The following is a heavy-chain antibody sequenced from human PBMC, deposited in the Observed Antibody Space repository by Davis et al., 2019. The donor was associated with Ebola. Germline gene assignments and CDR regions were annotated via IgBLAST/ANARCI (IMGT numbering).Heavy chain of an antibody. Sequence: GGSLRLSCAASGFTFSSYWMSWVRQAPGKGLEWVANIKQDGSEKYYVDSVKGRFTISRDNAKNSLYLQMNILRAEDTAVYFCARDKDIIGVAGSYFDYWGQGNLVTVSS. CDR1: GFTFSSYW. V-gene: IGHV3-7*01. CDR2: IKQDGSEK. J-gene: IGHJ4*02. D-gene: IGHD6-13*01. CDR3: ARDKDIIGVAGSYFDY.